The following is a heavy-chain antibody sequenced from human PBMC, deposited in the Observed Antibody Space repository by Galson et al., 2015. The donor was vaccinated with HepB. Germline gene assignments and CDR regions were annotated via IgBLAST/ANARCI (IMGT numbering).Heavy chain of an antibody. CDR2: IYHSGST. V-gene: IGHV4-30-2*01. CDR3: DSFTIFANYFDY. D-gene: IGHD3-3*01. J-gene: IGHJ4*02. CDR1: GGSISSGGYS. Sequence: TLSLTCAVSGGSISSGGYSWSWIRQPPGKGLEWIGYIYHSGSTYYNPSHKSRVTITVYRSKNQFSLKLSSVTAAETAVYYCDSFTIFANYFDYWGQGTLVTVSS.